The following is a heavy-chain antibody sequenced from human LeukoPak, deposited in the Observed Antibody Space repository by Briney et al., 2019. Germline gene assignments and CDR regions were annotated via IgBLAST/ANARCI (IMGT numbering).Heavy chain of an antibody. Sequence: GGSLRLSCAASGFTFSSYAMSWVRQAPGKGLEWVSAISGSGGSTYYADSVKGRFTISRDNSKNTLYLQMNSLRAEDTAVYYCAKGLAYCGGDCYSGSDYWGQGTLVTVSS. CDR2: ISGSGGST. CDR1: GFTFSSYA. CDR3: AKGLAYCGGDCYSGSDY. J-gene: IGHJ4*02. V-gene: IGHV3-23*01. D-gene: IGHD2-21*02.